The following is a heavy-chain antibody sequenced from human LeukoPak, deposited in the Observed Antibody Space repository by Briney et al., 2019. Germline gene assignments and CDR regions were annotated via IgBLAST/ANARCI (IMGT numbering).Heavy chain of an antibody. CDR3: ARDLLGGSGWDFDI. D-gene: IGHD6-19*01. CDR2: ISSSSSYI. CDR1: GFTFSSYS. Sequence: GGSLRLSCAASGFTFSSYSMNWVRQAPGKGLEWVSSISSSSSYIYYADSVKGRFTISRDNAKNSLYLQMNSLRAEDTAVYYCARDLLGGSGWDFDIWGQGTMVTVSS. J-gene: IGHJ3*02. V-gene: IGHV3-21*01.